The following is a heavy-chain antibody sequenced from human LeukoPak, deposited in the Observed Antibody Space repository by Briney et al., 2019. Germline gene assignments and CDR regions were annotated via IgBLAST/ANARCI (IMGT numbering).Heavy chain of an antibody. D-gene: IGHD3-22*01. CDR3: ARERSYYDSSGYY. J-gene: IGHJ4*02. Sequence: GGSLRLSCAASGFTFSDYYMSWIRQAPGKGLEWVSYISSSGSTIYYADSVKGRFTISRDNAKNLLYLQMNSLRAEDTAVYYCARERSYYDSSGYYWGQGTLVTVSS. V-gene: IGHV3-11*04. CDR2: ISSSGSTI. CDR1: GFTFSDYY.